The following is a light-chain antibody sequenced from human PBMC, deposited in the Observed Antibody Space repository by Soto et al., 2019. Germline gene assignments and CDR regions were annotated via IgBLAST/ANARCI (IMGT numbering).Light chain of an antibody. CDR3: QQSYSTPWT. J-gene: IGKJ1*01. Sequence: DIQMTQFPSSLSASVGDRVTITCRASQSFSTYLNWYQQKPGKAPKLLIYATSSLQSGVPLRFSGSGSGTDFTLTISSLQPEDFATYYCQQSYSTPWTFGQGTTVEIK. CDR2: ATS. V-gene: IGKV1-39*01. CDR1: QSFSTY.